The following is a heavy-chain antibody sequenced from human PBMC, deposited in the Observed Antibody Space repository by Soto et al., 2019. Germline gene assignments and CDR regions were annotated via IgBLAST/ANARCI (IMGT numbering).Heavy chain of an antibody. CDR3: ASGITIFGVVITGMDV. J-gene: IGHJ6*02. D-gene: IGHD3-3*01. CDR2: IWYDGSNK. CDR1: GFTFSSYG. Sequence: GGSLRLSCAASGFTFSSYGMHWVRQAPGKGLEWVAVIWYDGSNKYYADSVKGRFTISRDNSKNTLYLQMNSLRAEDTAVYYCASGITIFGVVITGMDVWGQGTTVTASS. V-gene: IGHV3-33*01.